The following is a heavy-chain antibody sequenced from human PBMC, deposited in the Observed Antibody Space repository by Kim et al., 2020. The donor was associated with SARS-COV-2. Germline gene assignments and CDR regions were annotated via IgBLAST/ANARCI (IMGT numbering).Heavy chain of an antibody. D-gene: IGHD6-13*01. CDR3: ARARKGIAAAGKGRYYFDY. J-gene: IGHJ4*02. Sequence: SETLSLTCTVSGGSISSYYWSWIRQPPGKGLEWIGYIYYSGSTNYNPSLKSRVTISVDTSKNQFSLKLSSVTAADTAVYYCARARKGIAAAGKGRYYFDYWGQGTLVTVSS. V-gene: IGHV4-59*01. CDR2: IYYSGST. CDR1: GGSISSYY.